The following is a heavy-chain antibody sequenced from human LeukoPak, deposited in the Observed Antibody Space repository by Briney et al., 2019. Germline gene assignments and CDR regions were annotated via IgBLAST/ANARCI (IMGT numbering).Heavy chain of an antibody. D-gene: IGHD5-12*01. Sequence: GGSLRLSCAASGFVLSDYGMHWVRQAPGKGLEWVAFVRHDGSNEYYAESVKGRFTISRDKSKNTLYLQMRSLRAEDTAVYSCARESGSGYHSEGPKLWGLGTLVTVSA. CDR2: VRHDGSNE. CDR1: GFVLSDYG. CDR3: ARESGSGYHSEGPKL. J-gene: IGHJ4*02. V-gene: IGHV3-30*02.